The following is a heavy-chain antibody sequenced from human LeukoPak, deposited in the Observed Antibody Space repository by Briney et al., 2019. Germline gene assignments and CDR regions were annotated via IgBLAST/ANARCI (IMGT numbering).Heavy chain of an antibody. J-gene: IGHJ4*02. CDR3: AKGSTVTTGSGSFDY. D-gene: IGHD4-17*01. CDR2: ISWNSGSI. Sequence: GGSLRLSCAASGFTFDDYAMHWVRQAPGKGLEWVSGISWNSGSIGYADSVKGRFTISRDNAKNSLYLQMNSLRAEDTALYYSAKGSTVTTGSGSFDYWGQGTLVTVSS. CDR1: GFTFDDYA. V-gene: IGHV3-9*01.